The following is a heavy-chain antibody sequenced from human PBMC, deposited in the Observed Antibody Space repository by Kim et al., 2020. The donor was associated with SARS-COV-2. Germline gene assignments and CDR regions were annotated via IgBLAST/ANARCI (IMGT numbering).Heavy chain of an antibody. J-gene: IGHJ5*02. D-gene: IGHD1-1*01. V-gene: IGHV3-23*01. CDR3: ARGFNNWNFYSRDP. Sequence: YAASVKGRFTVSRDNSKNTLYIQMNSLRAEDTATYCCARGFNNWNFYSRDPGGQGTLVTVSS.